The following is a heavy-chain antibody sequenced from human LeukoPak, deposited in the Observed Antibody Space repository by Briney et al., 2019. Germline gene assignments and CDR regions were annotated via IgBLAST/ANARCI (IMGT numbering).Heavy chain of an antibody. CDR2: INHSGST. CDR1: GGSFSGYY. V-gene: IGHV4-34*01. Sequence: SETLSLTCAVYGGSFSGYYWSWIRQPPGEGLEWIGEINHSGSTNYNPSLKSRVTISVDTSKNQFSLKLSSVTAADTAVYYCARHSSSWYPPKYFDYWGQGTMVTVSS. CDR3: ARHSSSWYPPKYFDY. J-gene: IGHJ4*02. D-gene: IGHD6-13*01.